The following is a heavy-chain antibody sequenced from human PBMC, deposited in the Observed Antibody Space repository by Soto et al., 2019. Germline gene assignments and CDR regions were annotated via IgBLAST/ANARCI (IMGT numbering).Heavy chain of an antibody. D-gene: IGHD3-16*01. CDR3: AKDRRAGGNSAFYFDF. CDR1: GFKFSNYA. J-gene: IGHJ4*02. V-gene: IGHV3-23*01. CDR2: ISATGGGT. Sequence: GGSLRLSCAASGFKFSNYAMSWVRQAPGKGLEWVSLISATGGGTYYADSVKGRFTISRDNSHNTLYLQVHSLTAEDTAVYYCAKDRRAGGNSAFYFDFRGQGSQVTVSS.